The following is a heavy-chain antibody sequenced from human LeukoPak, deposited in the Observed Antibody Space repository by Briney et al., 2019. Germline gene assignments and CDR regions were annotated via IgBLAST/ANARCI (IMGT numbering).Heavy chain of an antibody. D-gene: IGHD1/OR15-1a*01. Sequence: PGGSLRLSCAVSGFTFNNYWMNWVRQALGKGLEWVASIRQDGNEKSYVDSLKGRFTISRDNAKNSLYLQMSSLRAEDTAVYYCARDGTAPGLYFDLWGQGTLVTVSS. CDR2: IRQDGNEK. CDR3: ARDGTAPGLYFDL. CDR1: GFTFNNYW. V-gene: IGHV3-7*01. J-gene: IGHJ4*01.